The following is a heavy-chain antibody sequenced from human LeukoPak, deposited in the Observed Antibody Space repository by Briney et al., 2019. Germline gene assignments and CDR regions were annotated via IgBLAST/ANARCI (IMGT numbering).Heavy chain of an antibody. D-gene: IGHD6-13*01. CDR3: ARGHYSSTSGGYNWFDP. CDR2: IYTSGST. V-gene: IGHV4-4*07. J-gene: IGHJ5*02. CDR1: GGSISSYY. Sequence: PSGTLSLTCTVSGGSISSYYCTWIRQPAGKGLEWIGRIYTSGSTNYNPSLKSRVTMSVDTSKNQFSLKLSSVTAADTAVYYCARGHYSSTSGGYNWFDPWGQGTLVTVSS.